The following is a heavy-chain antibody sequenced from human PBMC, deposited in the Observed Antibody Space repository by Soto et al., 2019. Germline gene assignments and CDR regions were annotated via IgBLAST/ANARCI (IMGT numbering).Heavy chain of an antibody. V-gene: IGHV4-59*01. CDR3: AKRYGGAFDV. D-gene: IGHD4-17*01. CDR2: ISSSGST. J-gene: IGHJ3*01. Sequence: QVQLQESGPGLVKPSETLSLTCTVSGGSISGYYWNWIRQPPGKGLEWIGYISSSGSTNYNPSLNSRVTISVDTSKNQFSLNLTSVSAADTAVYYCAKRYGGAFDVWGQGTTVTVSS. CDR1: GGSISGYY.